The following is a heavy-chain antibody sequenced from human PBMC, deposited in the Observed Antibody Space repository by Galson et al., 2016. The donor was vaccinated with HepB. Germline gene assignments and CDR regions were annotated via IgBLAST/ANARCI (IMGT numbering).Heavy chain of an antibody. CDR2: IWYDGSNK. J-gene: IGHJ3*02. Sequence: SLRLSCAASGFTFSSYGMHWVRQAPGKGLEWVAVIWYDGSNKYYADSVKGRFTISRDNSKNTLYLQMNSLRAEDTAVYYCARDAPVAATALDIWGQGTMVTVSS. D-gene: IGHD6-19*01. CDR3: ARDAPVAATALDI. V-gene: IGHV3-33*01. CDR1: GFTFSSYG.